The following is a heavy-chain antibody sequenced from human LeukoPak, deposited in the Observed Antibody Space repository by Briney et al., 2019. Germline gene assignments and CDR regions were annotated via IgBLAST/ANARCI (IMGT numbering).Heavy chain of an antibody. D-gene: IGHD4-11*01. CDR1: GGTFSSYA. V-gene: IGHV1-2*04. Sequence: ASVKVSCKASGGTFSSYAISWVRQAPGQGLEWMGWINPNSGGTNYAQKFQGWVTMTRDTSISTAYMELSRLRSDDTAVYYCARWTTTYLDYWGQGTLVTVSS. CDR3: ARWTTTYLDY. J-gene: IGHJ4*02. CDR2: INPNSGGT.